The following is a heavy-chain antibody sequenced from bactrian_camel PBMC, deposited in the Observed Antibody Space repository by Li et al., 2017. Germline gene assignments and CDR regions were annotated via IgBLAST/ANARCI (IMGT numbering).Heavy chain of an antibody. J-gene: IGHJ4*01. Sequence: HVQLVESGGGLVQPGGSLRLSCAASGFTFSTRWMHWVRQAPGKGLEYVSAIDDDSSATRYADSVKDRFTISKDNAKNTLDLQMNSLKPEDTALYYCTAGEGGTWYGKRIGRTGTQVTVS. CDR1: GFTFSTRW. V-gene: IGHV3S6*01. CDR2: IDDDSSAT. D-gene: IGHD2*01.